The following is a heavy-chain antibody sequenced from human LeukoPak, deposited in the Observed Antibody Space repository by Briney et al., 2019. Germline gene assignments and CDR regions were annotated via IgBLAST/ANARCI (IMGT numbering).Heavy chain of an antibody. CDR3: ARMWAVPAGFDY. CDR2: IYTSGST. Sequence: SETLSLTCTVSGGSISSGSYYWSWIRQPAGKGLEWIGRIYTSGSTNYNPSLKSRVTISVDTSKNQFSLKLSSVTAADTAVYYCARMWAVPAGFDYWGQGTLVTVSS. J-gene: IGHJ4*02. D-gene: IGHD2-2*01. V-gene: IGHV4-61*02. CDR1: GGSISSGSYY.